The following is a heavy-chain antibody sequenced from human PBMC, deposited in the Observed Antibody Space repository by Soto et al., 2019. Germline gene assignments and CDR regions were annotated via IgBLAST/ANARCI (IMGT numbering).Heavy chain of an antibody. V-gene: IGHV1-69*12. Sequence: QVQLVQSGAEVKKPGSSVKVSCKASGGTFSSYAISWVRQAPGQGLEWMGGIIPIFGTANYAQKFQGRVTITADESTSTADMELSSLRSEDTAVYYCARVHSSGWAVAFDPWGQGTLVTVSS. CDR2: IIPIFGTA. D-gene: IGHD6-19*01. CDR1: GGTFSSYA. CDR3: ARVHSSGWAVAFDP. J-gene: IGHJ5*02.